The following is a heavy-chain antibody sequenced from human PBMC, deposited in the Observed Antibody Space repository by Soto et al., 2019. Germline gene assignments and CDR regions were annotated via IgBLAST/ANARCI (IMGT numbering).Heavy chain of an antibody. V-gene: IGHV3-20*04. J-gene: IGHJ3*02. Sequence: GGSLRLSCAASGFTFDDYAMSWVRHFPGRGLEWVSGINWNGGSTGYADSVKGRFSISRDNAENSLYLQMNSLRAEDTALYYCAKVVYCSGGSCSSGTGVFDIWGQGTVVTVSS. CDR3: AKVVYCSGGSCSSGTGVFDI. D-gene: IGHD2-15*01. CDR1: GFTFDDYA. CDR2: INWNGGST.